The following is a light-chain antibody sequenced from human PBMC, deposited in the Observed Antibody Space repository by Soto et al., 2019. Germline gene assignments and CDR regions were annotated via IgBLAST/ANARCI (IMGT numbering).Light chain of an antibody. J-gene: IGKJ4*01. CDR2: DAS. Sequence: ELVLTQSPGTLSLSPGDRATLSCRASQSVSSTYLAWYQQRPGQAPRLLIYDASNRATGIPARFSGSGSGTDFTLTISSLEPEDFAVYYCQQRSNWPPVLTFGGGTKVDIK. CDR3: QQRSNWPPVLT. V-gene: IGKV3-11*01. CDR1: QSVSSTY.